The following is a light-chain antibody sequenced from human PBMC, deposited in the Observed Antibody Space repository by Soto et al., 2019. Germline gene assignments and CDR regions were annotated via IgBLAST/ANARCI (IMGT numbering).Light chain of an antibody. CDR2: KAS. J-gene: IGKJ1*01. V-gene: IGKV1-5*03. Sequence: DIQMTQSPSTLSASVGERVTITCRASQSISTSLAWYQQKPGKALKRLLFKASTLESGVPSRFSGSGSGTAFTRNISSLQPDDFATYHCQHYDTSPRKFGQGTKVYIE. CDR3: QHYDTSPRK. CDR1: QSISTS.